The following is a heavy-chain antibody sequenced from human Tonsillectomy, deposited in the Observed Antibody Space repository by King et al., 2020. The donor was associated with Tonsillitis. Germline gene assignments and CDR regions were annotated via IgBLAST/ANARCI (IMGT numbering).Heavy chain of an antibody. CDR2: ISYDGSNK. CDR3: ARGGGYGTSFDY. D-gene: IGHD5-18*01. J-gene: IGHJ4*02. CDR1: GITFRSYA. V-gene: IGHV3-30-3*01. Sequence: VQLVESGGGVVQPGRSLRLSCAASGITFRSYAMHWVRQAPGKGLEWVALISYDGSNKYYADSVKGRFTISRDNSKNTLYLQMNSLRAEDTAVYYCARGGGYGTSFDYWGQGTLVTVSS.